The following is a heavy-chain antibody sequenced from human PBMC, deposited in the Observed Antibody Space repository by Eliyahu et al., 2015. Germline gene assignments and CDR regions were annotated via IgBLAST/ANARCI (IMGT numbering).Heavy chain of an antibody. V-gene: IGHV3-23*01. CDR3: GRRGPSDAFDI. CDR2: ISGSGGST. Sequence: EVQLLESGGGLVQPGGSLXLSCAXSXFTFSXYAXXWVRQAPGKGLEWVSAISGSGGSTYYADSVKGRFTISRDNSKNTLYLQMNSLRAEDTAVYYCGRRGPSDAFDIWGQGTMVTVSS. J-gene: IGHJ3*02. CDR1: XFTFSXYA. D-gene: IGHD6-25*01.